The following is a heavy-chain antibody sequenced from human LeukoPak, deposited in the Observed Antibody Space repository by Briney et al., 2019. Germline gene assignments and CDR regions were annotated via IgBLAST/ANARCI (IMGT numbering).Heavy chain of an antibody. CDR1: GYTFTAYY. CDR3: GRGNKSFDP. Sequence: GASVKDSCKASGYTFTAYYVHWVRQAPGQGLEWMGWTNPNTGGTNYAQKFQGRVTMTKDTSINAACMELNKLTSDDTAVYYCGRGNKSFDPWGQGTRVTVSS. V-gene: IGHV1-2*02. J-gene: IGHJ5*02. CDR2: TNPNTGGT.